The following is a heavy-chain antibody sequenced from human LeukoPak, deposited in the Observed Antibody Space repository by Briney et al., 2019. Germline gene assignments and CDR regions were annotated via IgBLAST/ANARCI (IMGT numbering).Heavy chain of an antibody. CDR2: ISGSGGST. Sequence: GGSLRLSCAASGFTFSSYAMSWVRQAPGKGLEWVSAISGSGGSTYYADSVKGRFTISRDNSKNTLYLQMNSLRAEDTAVYYCAKERYSSSWSLYYFDYWGQGTLVTVSS. V-gene: IGHV3-23*01. D-gene: IGHD6-13*01. J-gene: IGHJ4*02. CDR1: GFTFSSYA. CDR3: AKERYSSSWSLYYFDY.